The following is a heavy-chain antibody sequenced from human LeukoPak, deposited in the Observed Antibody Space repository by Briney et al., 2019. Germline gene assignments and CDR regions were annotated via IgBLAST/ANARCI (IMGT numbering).Heavy chain of an antibody. D-gene: IGHD3-3*01. CDR3: ANDLPPTTIFGAALDY. Sequence: GGSLRLSCAASGFTFSSYGMHWVRQAPGKGLEWVAFIRYDGSNKYYADSVKGRFTISRDNSKNTLYLQMNSLRAEDTAVYYCANDLPPTTIFGAALDYWGQGTLVTVSS. CDR1: GFTFSSYG. CDR2: IRYDGSNK. J-gene: IGHJ4*02. V-gene: IGHV3-30*02.